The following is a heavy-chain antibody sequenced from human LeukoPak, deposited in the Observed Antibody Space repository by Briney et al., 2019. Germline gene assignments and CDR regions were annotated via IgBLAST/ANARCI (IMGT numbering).Heavy chain of an antibody. CDR2: ISWNSGSI. V-gene: IGHV3-9*01. J-gene: IGHJ4*02. CDR1: GFTFSNYA. D-gene: IGHD3-10*01. CDR3: AKDAMVRGVIVNPYYFDY. Sequence: PGGSLRLSCAASGFTFSNYAMGWVRQAPGKGLEWVSGISWNSGSIGYADSVKGRFTISRDNAKNSLYLQMNSLRAEDTALYYCAKDAMVRGVIVNPYYFDYWGQGTLVTVSS.